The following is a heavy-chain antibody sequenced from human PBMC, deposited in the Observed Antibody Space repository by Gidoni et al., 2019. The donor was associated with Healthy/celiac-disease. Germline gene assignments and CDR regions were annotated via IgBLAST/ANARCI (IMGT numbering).Heavy chain of an antibody. CDR3: ARAGDVGREMATSPGYYYYGMDV. V-gene: IGHV3-30-3*01. J-gene: IGHJ6*02. Sequence: QVHLVDSGGGVVQPGRSLTPSCAASGFTFSSLARPWVRQAPGKGLEWGAGRSDDGSNKDYAGSVKGRFTISRDSSKNTLYLQMNSLRAEDTAVYYWARAGDVGREMATSPGYYYYGMDVWGQGTTVTVSS. CDR2: RSDDGSNK. D-gene: IGHD5-12*01. CDR1: GFTFSSLA.